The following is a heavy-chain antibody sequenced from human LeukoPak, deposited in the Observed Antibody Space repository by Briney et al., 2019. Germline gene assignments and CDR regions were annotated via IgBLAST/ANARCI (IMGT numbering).Heavy chain of an antibody. D-gene: IGHD6-13*01. V-gene: IGHV4-4*02. J-gene: IGHJ6*04. CDR2: IYHSGST. CDR3: ASRIAAAGTDYYYGMDV. Sequence: PSETLSLTCAVSGGSISSSNWWSWVRQPPGKGLEWIGEIYHSGSTNYNPSLESRVTISVDKSKNQFSLKLSSVTAADTAVYYCASRIAAAGTDYYYGMDVWGEGTTVTVSS. CDR1: GGSISSSNW.